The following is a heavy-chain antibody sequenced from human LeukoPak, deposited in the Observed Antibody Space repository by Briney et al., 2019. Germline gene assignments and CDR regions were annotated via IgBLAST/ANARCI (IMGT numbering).Heavy chain of an antibody. D-gene: IGHD4-23*01. CDR2: IYYSGST. Sequence: SETLSLTCTVSGGSISGYYYNWIRQPPGKGLEWIGYIYYSGSTNYNPSLKSRVTISLDTSKNQFSLKLSSVTTADTAVYYCARTVVTLYWYFDLWGRGTLVTVSS. CDR1: GGSISGYY. V-gene: IGHV4-59*01. J-gene: IGHJ2*01. CDR3: ARTVVTLYWYFDL.